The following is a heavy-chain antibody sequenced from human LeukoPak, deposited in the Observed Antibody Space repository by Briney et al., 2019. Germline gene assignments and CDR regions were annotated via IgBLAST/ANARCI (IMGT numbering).Heavy chain of an antibody. V-gene: IGHV1-69*06. CDR2: IIPIFGTA. Sequence: GASVKVSCKASGGTFSSYAISWVRQAPGQGLEWMGGIIPIFGTANYAQKFQGRVTITADKSTSTAYMELSSLRSEDTAVYYCAREFRDYYGSGSYYNEKPFDYWGQGTLVTVSS. CDR3: AREFRDYYGSGSYYNEKPFDY. CDR1: GGTFSSYA. D-gene: IGHD3-10*01. J-gene: IGHJ4*02.